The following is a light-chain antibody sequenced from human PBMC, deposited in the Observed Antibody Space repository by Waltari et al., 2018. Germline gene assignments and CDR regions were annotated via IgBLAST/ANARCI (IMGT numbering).Light chain of an antibody. Sequence: DIQVTQSPSSLSAPVGDRVSITCRASQSIGNYLNWYQHKPGKAPKLLIYSSSSLQSVVPLRFSGSGSGTDFTLTITSLQPEDFATYYCQETYSSPPSTFGPGTKVESK. CDR1: QSIGNY. J-gene: IGKJ1*01. V-gene: IGKV1-39*01. CDR3: QETYSSPPST. CDR2: SSS.